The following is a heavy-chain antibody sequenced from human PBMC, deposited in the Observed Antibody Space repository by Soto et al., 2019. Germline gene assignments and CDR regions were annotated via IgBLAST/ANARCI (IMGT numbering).Heavy chain of an antibody. CDR1: GYTFTSYW. V-gene: IGHV5-51*01. D-gene: IGHD3-16*01. J-gene: IGHJ4*02. CDR2: IFPGDSDT. Sequence: LGESLKIACKGSGYTFTSYWIAWVRQMPGKGLEWMGIIFPGDSDTRYSPSFQGQVTISADKSISTAYLQWSSLKASDTAMYFCARHGAYFDYWGQGTLVTVSS. CDR3: ARHGAYFDY.